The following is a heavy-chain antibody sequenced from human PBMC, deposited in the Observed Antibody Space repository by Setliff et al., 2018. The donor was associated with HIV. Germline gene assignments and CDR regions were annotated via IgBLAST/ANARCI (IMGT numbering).Heavy chain of an antibody. V-gene: IGHV3-53*01. D-gene: IGHD4-4*01. Sequence: GSLRLSCAVSGFTVSNNYMTWVRQAPGKGLEWVSVIYDDGNTYYADSVKGRFTISRDNARSTSYLQMNNLRAEDTAIYYCSTINEVTGRWGQGTLVTVSS. CDR2: IYDDGNT. J-gene: IGHJ4*02. CDR1: GFTVSNNY. CDR3: STINEVTGR.